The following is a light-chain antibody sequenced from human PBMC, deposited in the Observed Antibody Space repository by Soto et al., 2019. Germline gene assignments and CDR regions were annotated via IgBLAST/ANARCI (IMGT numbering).Light chain of an antibody. CDR2: KAS. CDR1: QRIGSW. V-gene: IGKV1-5*03. J-gene: IGKJ1*01. CDR3: QEYDTYWT. Sequence: DIQLTQSPSTLSGSVGDRVTITCRASQRIGSWLAWYQQKPGKDPKFLIHKASTLESGVQSRFSGSGSGTDVTLTISSLQPEDFATYYCQEYDTYWTFGERTKVEIK.